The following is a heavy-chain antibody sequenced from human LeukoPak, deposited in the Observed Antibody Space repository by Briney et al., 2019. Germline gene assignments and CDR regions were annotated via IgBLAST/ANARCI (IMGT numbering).Heavy chain of an antibody. CDR1: GFSISISNYY. D-gene: IGHD6-19*01. J-gene: IGHJ4*02. Sequence: VQPXETLSLTCTVSGFSISISNYYWGWLRQPPGKGLEWIGSFYYSVSTYYTPSLKSRVTISVDTSKSQFSLKLSSVTAADTAVYYCARKQWVMYYFDTWGQGTLVTVSS. V-gene: IGHV4-39*01. CDR2: FYYSVST. CDR3: ARKQWVMYYFDT.